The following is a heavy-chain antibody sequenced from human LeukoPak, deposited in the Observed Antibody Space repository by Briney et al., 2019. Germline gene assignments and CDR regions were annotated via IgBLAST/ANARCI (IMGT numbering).Heavy chain of an antibody. V-gene: IGHV3-30*18. CDR1: GFIFSNNG. CDR2: ISYDGSNK. Sequence: GGSLRLSCAASGFIFSNNGMNWVRQAPGTGLEWVANISYDGSNKSYVESVKGRFTISRDNSKNTLYLQMNSLRAEDTAVYYCAKSEGSNDAFDIWGQGTMVTVSS. CDR3: AKSEGSNDAFDI. J-gene: IGHJ3*02.